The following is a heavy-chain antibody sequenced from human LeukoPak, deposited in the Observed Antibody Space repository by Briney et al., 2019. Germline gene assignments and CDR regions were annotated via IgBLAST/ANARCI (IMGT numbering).Heavy chain of an antibody. V-gene: IGHV5-51*01. D-gene: IGHD3-22*01. Sequence: GESLKISCKGSGYSFTSYWIGWARQMPGKGLEWMGIIYPGDSDTRYSPSFQGQVTISADKSISTAYLQWSSLRASDTAMYYCARLRYYDSSGKYFDYWGQGTLVTVSS. CDR2: IYPGDSDT. J-gene: IGHJ4*02. CDR3: ARLRYYDSSGKYFDY. CDR1: GYSFTSYW.